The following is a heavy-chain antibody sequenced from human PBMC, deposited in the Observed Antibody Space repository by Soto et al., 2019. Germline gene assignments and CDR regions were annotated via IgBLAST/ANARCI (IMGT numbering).Heavy chain of an antibody. CDR3: ARSEEGASTYYYYGMDV. V-gene: IGHV3-23*01. J-gene: IGHJ6*02. Sequence: GGSLRLSCAASGFTFSSYAMSWVRQAPGKGLEWVSAISGSGGSTYYADSVKGRFTISRDNSKNTLYLQMNSLRAEDTAVYYCARSEEGASTYYYYGMDVWGQGTTVTVSS. CDR1: GFTFSSYA. CDR2: ISGSGGST. D-gene: IGHD1-26*01.